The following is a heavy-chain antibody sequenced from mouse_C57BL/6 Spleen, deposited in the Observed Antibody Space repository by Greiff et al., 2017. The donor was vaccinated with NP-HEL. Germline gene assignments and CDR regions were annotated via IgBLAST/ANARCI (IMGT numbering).Heavy chain of an antibody. J-gene: IGHJ2*01. CDR1: GFTFSDYY. D-gene: IGHD1-1*01. V-gene: IGHV5-16*01. CDR3: ARISNYYGIDY. Sequence: EVQRVESEGGLVQPGSSMKLSCTASGFTFSDYYMAWVRQVPEKGLEWVAIINYDGSSTYYLDSLKSRFIISRDNAKNILYLQMSSLKSEDTATYYCARISNYYGIDYWGQGTTLTVSS. CDR2: INYDGSST.